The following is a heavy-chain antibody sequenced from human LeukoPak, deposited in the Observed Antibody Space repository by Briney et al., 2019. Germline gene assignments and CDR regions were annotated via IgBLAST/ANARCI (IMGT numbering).Heavy chain of an antibody. CDR2: ISGDSNSM. J-gene: IGHJ4*02. CDR1: GFTLDDYA. Sequence: GGSLRLSCTASGFTLDDYAVHWVRQAPGKGLEWVSGISGDSNSMGYADSVKGRFTISRDNAKSSVYLQMNNLKTEDTALYYCAKGGGWFYYFDYWGQGTLVTVAS. D-gene: IGHD6-19*01. CDR3: AKGGGWFYYFDY. V-gene: IGHV3-9*01.